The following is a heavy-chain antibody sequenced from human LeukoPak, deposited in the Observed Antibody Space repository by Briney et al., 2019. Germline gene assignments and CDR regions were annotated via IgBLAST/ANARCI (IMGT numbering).Heavy chain of an antibody. CDR1: GFTFSSYA. D-gene: IGHD3-10*01. J-gene: IGHJ4*02. V-gene: IGHV3-15*01. CDR2: IKSKGDGETT. Sequence: GGSLRLSCAASGFTFSSYAMSWVRQAPGKGLEWVGRIKSKGDGETTDYAAPVKGRFTMSRDDSKATLYLQMNSLKAEDTAVYYCVTDLGLTMIRGVIVHWGQGALVTVSS. CDR3: VTDLGLTMIRGVIVH.